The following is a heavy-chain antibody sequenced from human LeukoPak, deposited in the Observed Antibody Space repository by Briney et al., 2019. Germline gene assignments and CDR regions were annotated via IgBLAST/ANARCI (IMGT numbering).Heavy chain of an antibody. J-gene: IGHJ3*02. D-gene: IGHD3-9*01. CDR1: GFTFDDYA. V-gene: IGHV3-9*01. Sequence: PGGSLRLSCAASGFTFDDYAMHWVRQAPGKGLEWVSGISWNSGSIGYADSVKGRFTISRDNAKNSLYLQMNSLRAEDTALYYCAKDLTDDQGAFDIWGQGTMVTVSS. CDR3: AKDLTDDQGAFDI. CDR2: ISWNSGSI.